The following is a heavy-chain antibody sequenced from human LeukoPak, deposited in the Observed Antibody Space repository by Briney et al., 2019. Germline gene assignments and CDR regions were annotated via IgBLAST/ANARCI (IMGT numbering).Heavy chain of an antibody. CDR3: ARQGYGLMYFDY. D-gene: IGHD5-18*01. CDR1: GGSISSYY. CDR2: IYYSGST. J-gene: IGHJ4*02. Sequence: PSETLSLTCTVSGGSISSYYWSWIRQPPGKGLEWIGYIYYSGSTNYNPSLKSRVTISVDTSKNQFSLKLSSVTAADTAVYYCARQGYGLMYFDYWGQGTLVTVSS. V-gene: IGHV4-59*08.